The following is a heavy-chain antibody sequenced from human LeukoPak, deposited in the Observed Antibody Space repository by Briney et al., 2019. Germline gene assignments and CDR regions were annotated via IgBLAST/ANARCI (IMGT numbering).Heavy chain of an antibody. Sequence: PSETLSLTCTVSGGSISSGGYYWSWIRQHPGKGPEWIGYIYYSGSTYYNPSLKSRVTISVDTSKNQFSLKLSSVTAADSAVYYCARGPGYCSSTSCYEFDYWGQGTLVTVSS. J-gene: IGHJ4*02. CDR1: GGSISSGGYY. CDR3: ARGPGYCSSTSCYEFDY. D-gene: IGHD2-2*01. CDR2: IYYSGST. V-gene: IGHV4-31*03.